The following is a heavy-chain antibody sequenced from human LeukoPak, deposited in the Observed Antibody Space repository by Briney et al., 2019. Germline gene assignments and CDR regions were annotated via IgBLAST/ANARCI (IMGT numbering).Heavy chain of an antibody. CDR2: IYYSGST. J-gene: IGHJ5*02. V-gene: IGHV4-59*12. Sequence: SETLSLTCTVSGGSISSYYWSWIRQPTGKGLEWIGYIYYSGSTHYNPSLKSRVSISVDTSKNQFSLKLSSVTAADTAVYYCARLDYYGSGSYTSGQGPLVTVSS. CDR3: ARLDYYGSGSYT. CDR1: GGSISSYY. D-gene: IGHD3-10*01.